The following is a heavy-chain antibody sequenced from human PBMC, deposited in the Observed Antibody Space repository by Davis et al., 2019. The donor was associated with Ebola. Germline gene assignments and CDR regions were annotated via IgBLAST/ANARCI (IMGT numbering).Heavy chain of an antibody. D-gene: IGHD3-22*01. CDR2: ITGSGGSR. J-gene: IGHJ4*02. CDR1: RVTSTTNW. V-gene: IGHV3-23*01. Sequence: PGGSLRLSCAASRVTSTTNWIHWVRQAPGKGLEWVSSITGSGGSRYHADSVKGRFTISRDNSENTLHLQMNSLRADDTAVYYCAKSTMIVGDWDFDYWGQGTLVTVSS. CDR3: AKSTMIVGDWDFDY.